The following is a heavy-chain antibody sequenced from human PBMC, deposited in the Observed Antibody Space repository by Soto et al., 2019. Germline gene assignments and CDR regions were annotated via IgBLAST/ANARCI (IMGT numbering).Heavy chain of an antibody. Sequence: QIQLLQSGAEVKKPGASVKVTCKASGYTFRNFGISWVRQAPGQGLEWMGWISAYNANANYAQKFQGRLTMTADTSTSTAYMELRSLRSDDTAVYYCARENSYFVYWGQGTLGTVSS. CDR3: ARENSYFVY. CDR2: ISAYNANA. V-gene: IGHV1-18*01. CDR1: GYTFRNFG. J-gene: IGHJ4*02.